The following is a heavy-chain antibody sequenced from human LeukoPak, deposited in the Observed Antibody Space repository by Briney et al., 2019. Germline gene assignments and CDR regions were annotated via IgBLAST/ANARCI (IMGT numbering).Heavy chain of an antibody. CDR1: GGTISSYY. CDR2: IYYTGST. CDR3: AGDVDTVMLNAFDI. J-gene: IGHJ3*02. D-gene: IGHD5-18*01. Sequence: SETLSLTCTVSGGTISSYYWSWVRQPPGKGLEWIGYIYYTGSTTHNPSLNSRVTISLDTSKNQFSLKLSSVTAADTAVYYCAGDVDTVMLNAFDIWGQGTVVTVSS. V-gene: IGHV4-59*08.